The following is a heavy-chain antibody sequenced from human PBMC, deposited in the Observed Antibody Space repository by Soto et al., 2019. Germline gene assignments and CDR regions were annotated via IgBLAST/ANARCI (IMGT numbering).Heavy chain of an antibody. D-gene: IGHD4-4*01. J-gene: IGHJ4*02. CDR2: IIPIFGTA. CDR1: GGTFSSYA. Sequence: SSVKVSCKASGGTFSSYAISWVRQAPGQGLEWMGGIIPIFGTANYAQKFQGRVTITADESTSTAYMELSSLRSEDTAVYYCAREPTDYSNYGQIDYYFDYWGQGTLVTASS. CDR3: AREPTDYSNYGQIDYYFDY. V-gene: IGHV1-69*13.